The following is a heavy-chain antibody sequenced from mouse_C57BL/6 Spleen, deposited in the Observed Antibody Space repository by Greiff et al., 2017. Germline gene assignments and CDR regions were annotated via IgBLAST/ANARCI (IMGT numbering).Heavy chain of an antibody. V-gene: IGHV1-22*01. J-gene: IGHJ4*01. CDR3: ARGEWLLRYYAMDY. CDR2: INPNNGGT. Sequence: EVQLQQSGPELVKPGASVKMSCKASGYTFTDYNMHWVKQSHGKSLEWIGYINPNNGGTSYNQKFKGKATLTVNKSSSTAYMDLRSLTSEDSAVYYCARGEWLLRYYAMDYWGQGTSVTVSS. CDR1: GYTFTDYN. D-gene: IGHD2-3*01.